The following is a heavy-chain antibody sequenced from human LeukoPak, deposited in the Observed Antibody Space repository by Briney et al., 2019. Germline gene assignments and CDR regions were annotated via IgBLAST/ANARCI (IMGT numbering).Heavy chain of an antibody. D-gene: IGHD5-24*01. V-gene: IGHV1-69*01. Sequence: SVKVSCKASGGTFSSYAISWVRQAPGQGLEWMGGIIPIFGTANYAQKFQGRVTFTADESTSTAYMELSSLRSEDTAVYYCAKGKEMATITAYDYWGQGTLVTVSS. CDR2: IIPIFGTA. CDR3: AKGKEMATITAYDY. J-gene: IGHJ4*02. CDR1: GGTFSSYA.